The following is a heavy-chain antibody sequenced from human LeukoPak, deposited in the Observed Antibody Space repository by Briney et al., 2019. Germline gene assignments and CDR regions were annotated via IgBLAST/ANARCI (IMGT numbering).Heavy chain of an antibody. CDR1: GFTFSTYA. Sequence: GGSLRLSCAASGFTFSTYAMHWVRQAPGKGLEYVSAINSNGGSTYYTNSVKGRFTISRDNSKNTLYLQMGSLRAEDTAVYYCAKIASSSSQPYWGQGTLVSVSS. J-gene: IGHJ4*02. CDR3: AKIASSSSQPY. D-gene: IGHD6-13*01. V-gene: IGHV3-64*01. CDR2: INSNGGST.